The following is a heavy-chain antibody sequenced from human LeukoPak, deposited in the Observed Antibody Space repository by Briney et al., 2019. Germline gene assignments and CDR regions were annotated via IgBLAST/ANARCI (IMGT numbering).Heavy chain of an antibody. D-gene: IGHD6-13*01. CDR3: ARDGFSSSWPYYLDF. J-gene: IGHJ4*02. Sequence: GASVKVSSKASGYTFTKYGISWVRQAPGQGLEWMGWISTYNGNTDYAQKFQGRVTMTTDTSTSTAYMELRSLRSDDTAVYYCARDGFSSSWPYYLDFWGQGSLGTVSS. CDR1: GYTFTKYG. V-gene: IGHV1-18*01. CDR2: ISTYNGNT.